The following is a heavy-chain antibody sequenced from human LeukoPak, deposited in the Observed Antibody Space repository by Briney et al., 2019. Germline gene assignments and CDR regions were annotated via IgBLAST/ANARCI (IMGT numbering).Heavy chain of an antibody. CDR1: GFTFGDYA. CDR3: TRTRTYYYDSSGYYSQGY. D-gene: IGHD3-22*01. CDR2: IGRKAYGGTT. J-gene: IGHJ4*02. V-gene: IGHV3-49*04. Sequence: SLRLSCTASGFTFGDYAMSWVRQAPGKGLEWGGLIGRKAYGGTTEYAGSVKGRFTISRDDSKSIAYLQMNSLKTEDTAVYYCTRTRTYYYDSSGYYSQGYCGQGTLVTVSS.